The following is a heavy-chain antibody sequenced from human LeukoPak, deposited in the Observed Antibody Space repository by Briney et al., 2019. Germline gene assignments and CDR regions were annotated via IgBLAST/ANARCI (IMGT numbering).Heavy chain of an antibody. CDR2: IRSKAYGGTT. V-gene: IGHV3-49*04. CDR3: TSPPAYCGGDCYWMTAY. CDR1: GFTFGDYA. Sequence: GGSLRLSCTASGFTFGDYAMSWVRQAPGKGLEWVGFIRSKAYGGTTEYAASVKGRFTISRDDSKSIAYPQMNSLKTEDTAVYYCTSPPAYCGGDCYWMTAYWGQGTLVTVSS. J-gene: IGHJ4*02. D-gene: IGHD2-21*01.